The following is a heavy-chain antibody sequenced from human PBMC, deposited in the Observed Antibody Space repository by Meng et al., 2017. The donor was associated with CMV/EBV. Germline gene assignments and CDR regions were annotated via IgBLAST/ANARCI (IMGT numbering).Heavy chain of an antibody. D-gene: IGHD6-13*01. CDR2: ISYDGSNI. J-gene: IGHJ4*02. V-gene: IGHV3-30-3*01. Sequence: GESLKISCAASGFSFRTYAMHWVRQAPGEGLEWVAVISYDGSNIYHADPVKGRFTISRDNSKNTLYLQMNGLRPEDTAIYYCARERQQVVDYWGQGTLVTVSS. CDR3: ARERQQVVDY. CDR1: GFSFRTYA.